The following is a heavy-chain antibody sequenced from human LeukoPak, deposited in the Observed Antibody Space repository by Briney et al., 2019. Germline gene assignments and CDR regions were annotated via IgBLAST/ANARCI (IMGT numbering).Heavy chain of an antibody. V-gene: IGHV4-4*07. D-gene: IGHD1-26*01. J-gene: IGHJ3*02. CDR1: GGSISSYY. Sequence: SETLSLTCTVSGGSISSYYWSWIRQPAGKGLEWIGRIYTSGSTNYNPSLKSRVTMSVDTSKNQFSLKLSSVTAADTAVYYCARVRSGSYYGSDAFDIWGQGTMVTVSS. CDR3: ARVRSGSYYGSDAFDI. CDR2: IYTSGST.